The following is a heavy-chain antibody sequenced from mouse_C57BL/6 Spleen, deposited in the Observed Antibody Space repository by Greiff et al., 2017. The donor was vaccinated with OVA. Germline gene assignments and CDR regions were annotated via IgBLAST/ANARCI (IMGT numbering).Heavy chain of an antibody. Sequence: EVKLMESGGGLVKPGGSLKLSCAASGFTFSDYGMHWVRQAPEKGLEWVAYISSGSSTIYYADTVKGRFTFSRDNAKNTLFLQMTSLRSEDTAMYYCARPTGTRAWFAYWGQGTLVTVSA. CDR1: GFTFSDYG. J-gene: IGHJ3*01. D-gene: IGHD4-1*02. V-gene: IGHV5-17*01. CDR2: ISSGSSTI. CDR3: ARPTGTRAWFAY.